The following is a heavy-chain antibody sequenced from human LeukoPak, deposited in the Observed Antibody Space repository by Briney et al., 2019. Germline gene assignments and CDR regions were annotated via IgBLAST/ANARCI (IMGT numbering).Heavy chain of an antibody. V-gene: IGHV3-23*01. CDR3: AKGYYDYVWGSYYFDY. Sequence: GGSLRLSCAASGFTFSSYAMSWVRQAPGMGLEWVSAISGSGGSTYYADSVKGRFTMSRDNSRDTLYLQMNSLRAEDTAVYYCAKGYYDYVWGSYYFDYWGQGTLVTVSS. J-gene: IGHJ4*02. D-gene: IGHD3-16*01. CDR1: GFTFSSYA. CDR2: ISGSGGST.